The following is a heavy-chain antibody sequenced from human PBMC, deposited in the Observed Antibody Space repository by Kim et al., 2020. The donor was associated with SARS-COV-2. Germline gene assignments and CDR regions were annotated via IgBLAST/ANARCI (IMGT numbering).Heavy chain of an antibody. Sequence: ASVKVSCKASGYTFTSYAIHWVRQAPGQRLEWMGWINAGNGDTKCSQNFQGRVAITRDTPARTTYMELSSLRSEDTAMYYCAREGRPMLLWFGPEDYWGQGTLVTVSS. CDR2: INAGNGDT. J-gene: IGHJ4*02. V-gene: IGHV1-3*01. D-gene: IGHD3-10*01. CDR1: GYTFTSYA. CDR3: AREGRPMLLWFGPEDY.